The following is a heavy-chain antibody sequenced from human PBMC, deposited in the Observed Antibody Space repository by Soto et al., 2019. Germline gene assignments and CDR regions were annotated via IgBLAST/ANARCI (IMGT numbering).Heavy chain of an antibody. D-gene: IGHD3-10*01. CDR3: AHKVVRGVITDYFDY. CDR2: IYWNDDK. V-gene: IGHV2-5*01. Sequence: SGPTLVNPTQTLTLTCTLSGFSVITSEVGVGWIRQPPGKALEWLALIYWNDDKRYSPSLKGRLTITKDISKNQVVLTMTNMDPVDTATHFCAHKVVRGVITDYFDYWGQGTLVTVSS. CDR1: GFSVITSEVG. J-gene: IGHJ4*02.